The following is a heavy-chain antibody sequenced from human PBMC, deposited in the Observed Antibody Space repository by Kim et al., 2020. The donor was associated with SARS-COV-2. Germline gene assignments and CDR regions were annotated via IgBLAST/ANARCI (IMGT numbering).Heavy chain of an antibody. V-gene: IGHV3-23*01. CDR3: AVITGYYYGY. D-gene: IGHD3-9*01. J-gene: IGHJ4*02. CDR2: IGGSGATT. Sequence: GGSLRLSCAASGFTFSDYGVTWVRQAPGKGLEWVSSIGGSGATTYYGDSMKGGVTISRDNSKDTLYLQMHSLRAEDTAVYYCAVITGYYYGYWGQGTLVTVSP. CDR1: GFTFSDYG.